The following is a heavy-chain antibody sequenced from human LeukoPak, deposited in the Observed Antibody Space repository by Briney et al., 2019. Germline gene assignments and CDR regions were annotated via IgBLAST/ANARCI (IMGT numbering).Heavy chain of an antibody. D-gene: IGHD3-16*01. J-gene: IGHJ4*02. CDR1: GFTFSSYA. Sequence: GGSLRLSCAASGFTFSSYAMHWVRQAPGKGLEWVALISYDGSNKHYADSVKGRITISRDESKNTLYLQMNSLRAEDTAVYYCAPSSGGSYPYFDYWGQGTLVTVSS. V-gene: IGHV3-30-3*01. CDR3: APSSGGSYPYFDY. CDR2: ISYDGSNK.